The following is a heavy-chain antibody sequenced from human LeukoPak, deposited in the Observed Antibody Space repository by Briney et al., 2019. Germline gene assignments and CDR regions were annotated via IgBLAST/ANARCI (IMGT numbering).Heavy chain of an antibody. J-gene: IGHJ4*02. D-gene: IGHD6-19*01. CDR2: IYHSGGT. Sequence: PSETLSLTCAVSGYSISSGYYWGWIRQPPGKGLEWIGSIYHSGGTYYNPSLKSRVTISVDTSKNQFSLKLSSVTAADTAVYYCARGRAVAGSGGNWGQGTLVTVSS. CDR3: ARGRAVAGSGGN. V-gene: IGHV4-38-2*01. CDR1: GYSISSGYY.